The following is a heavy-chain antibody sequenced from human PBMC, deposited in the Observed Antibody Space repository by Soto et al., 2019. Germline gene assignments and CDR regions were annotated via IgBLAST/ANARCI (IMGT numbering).Heavy chain of an antibody. CDR3: AKRYCNTNSCVRDIDY. CDR1: GFTFSNYA. CDR2: LTSNGGGT. J-gene: IGHJ4*02. V-gene: IGHV3-23*01. Sequence: RRLSCAASGFTFSNYAMSWVRQAPGKGLEWVSGLTSNGGGTYYADSVKGRFTISRDNSKNTLYLQMNSLRAVDTAVYYCAKRYCNTNSCVRDIDYWGQATLVTVSS. D-gene: IGHD2-2*01.